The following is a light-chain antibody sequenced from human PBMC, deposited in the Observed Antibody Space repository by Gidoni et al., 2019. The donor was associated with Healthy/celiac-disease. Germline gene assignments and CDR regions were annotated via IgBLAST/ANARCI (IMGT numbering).Light chain of an antibody. CDR2: GAS. V-gene: IGKV3-15*01. J-gene: IGKJ1*01. Sequence: EIVMTQSPATLSVSPGERATLSCRARQSVSSNLAWYQQKPGQAPRLLIYGASTRATGIPARFSGSGSGTEFTLTISSLQSEDFAVYYCQQYNNWPPLTFGQGTKVEFK. CDR1: QSVSSN. CDR3: QQYNNWPPLT.